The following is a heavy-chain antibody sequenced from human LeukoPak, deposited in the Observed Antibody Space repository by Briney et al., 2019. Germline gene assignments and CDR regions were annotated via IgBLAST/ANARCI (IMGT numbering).Heavy chain of an antibody. D-gene: IGHD2-21*02. CDR3: ARDRTAMNWFDP. V-gene: IGHV4-59*01. Sequence: SETLSLTCTVSGGSFSTSYWSWIRQPPGKGLEWIGYISDSGSTNCNPSLRSRVTMSVDTSKNQFSLKLSSVTAADTAVYFCARDRTAMNWFDPWGQGTLVTVSS. J-gene: IGHJ5*02. CDR2: ISDSGST. CDR1: GGSFSTSY.